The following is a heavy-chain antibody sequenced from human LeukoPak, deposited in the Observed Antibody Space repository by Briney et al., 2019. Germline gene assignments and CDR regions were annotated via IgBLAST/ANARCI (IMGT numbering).Heavy chain of an antibody. Sequence: PSETLSLTCTVSGGSISSYYWSWIRQPPGKGLEWIGYIYYSGSTNYHPSLKSRVTISVDTSKNQFSLKLSSVTAADTAVYYCATLDTAMVPGAFDYWGQGTLVTVSS. CDR1: GGSISSYY. D-gene: IGHD5-18*01. CDR2: IYYSGST. CDR3: ATLDTAMVPGAFDY. V-gene: IGHV4-59*01. J-gene: IGHJ4*02.